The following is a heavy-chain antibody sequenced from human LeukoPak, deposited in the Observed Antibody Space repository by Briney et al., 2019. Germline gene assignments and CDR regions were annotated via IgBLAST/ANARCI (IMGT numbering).Heavy chain of an antibody. D-gene: IGHD3-10*01. Sequence: ASVKVSCKASGYTFTGYYMHWVRQAPGQGLEWMGWINPNSGGTNYAQKFQGRVTMTRDTSISTAYMELSRLRSDDTAVYYCARVWDYYGSGSYYNGYWGQGTLVTVSS. J-gene: IGHJ4*02. V-gene: IGHV1-2*02. CDR3: ARVWDYYGSGSYYNGY. CDR1: GYTFTGYY. CDR2: INPNSGGT.